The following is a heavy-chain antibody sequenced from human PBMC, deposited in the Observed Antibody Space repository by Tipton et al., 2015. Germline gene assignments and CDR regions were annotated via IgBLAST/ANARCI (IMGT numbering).Heavy chain of an antibody. V-gene: IGHV4-59*01. J-gene: IGHJ3*02. Sequence: TLSLTCTVSGGSIRSYYWNWIRQPPGKGLEWIGYIYYSGRTNYNPSLYSRVTMSVDTSKNQFSLRLSSVTAADTAVYYCARQSIAVAVDAFDIWGQGTMVTVSS. CDR2: IYYSGRT. CDR1: GGSIRSYY. D-gene: IGHD6-19*01. CDR3: ARQSIAVAVDAFDI.